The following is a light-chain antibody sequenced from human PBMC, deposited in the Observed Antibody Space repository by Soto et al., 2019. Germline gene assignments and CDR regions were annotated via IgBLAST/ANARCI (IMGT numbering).Light chain of an antibody. CDR3: SSYTSSHYV. CDR1: SSDVVGYNY. Sequence: QSALTQPASVSGSPGQSITISCTGTSSDVVGYNYVSWYQQHPGKAPKLMIYEVSNRPSGVSNRFSGSKSGNTASLTISGLQAEDEADYYCSSYTSSHYVFGTGTKLTVL. J-gene: IGLJ1*01. V-gene: IGLV2-14*01. CDR2: EVS.